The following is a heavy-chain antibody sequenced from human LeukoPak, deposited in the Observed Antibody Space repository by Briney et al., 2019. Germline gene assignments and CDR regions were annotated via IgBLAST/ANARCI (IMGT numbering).Heavy chain of an antibody. Sequence: GGSLTLSHAASGFTFSSYAMSWVRQAPGKGLEWVSGISDSGGSTYYADSVKGRFTISSDNSKNTLYLQMNSLRAEDTAVYYCARDPVSTSGEGYFYCGHQGTLVTVSS. D-gene: IGHD2-2*01. V-gene: IGHV3-23*01. J-gene: IGHJ4*02. CDR3: ARDPVSTSGEGYFYC. CDR1: GFTFSSYA. CDR2: ISDSGGST.